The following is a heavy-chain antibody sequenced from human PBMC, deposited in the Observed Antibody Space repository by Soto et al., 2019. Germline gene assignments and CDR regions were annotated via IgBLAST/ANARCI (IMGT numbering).Heavy chain of an antibody. D-gene: IGHD2-15*01. V-gene: IGHV3-7*01. CDR2: IKQDGSEK. Sequence: EVQLVESGGGLVQPGGSLRLSCAASGFTFSSYWMSWVRQAPGKGLEWVANIKQDGSEKYYVDSVKGRFTISRDNAKNSLYLQMNILRAEDTAVYYCARGMVAAIRYYGMDVWGQGTTVTVSS. CDR1: GFTFSSYW. J-gene: IGHJ6*02. CDR3: ARGMVAAIRYYGMDV.